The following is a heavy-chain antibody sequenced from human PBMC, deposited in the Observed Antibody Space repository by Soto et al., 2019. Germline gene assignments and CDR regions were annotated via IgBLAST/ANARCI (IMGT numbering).Heavy chain of an antibody. D-gene: IGHD2-15*01. CDR1: GASISSGEYF. CDR2: IYYSGST. J-gene: IGHJ6*02. V-gene: IGHV4-31*03. Sequence: PSETLSLTCPVSGASISSGEYFWNWIRQHPGKGLEWIGYIYYSGSTYYNPSLKSRVTISVDTSKNQFSLNLSSVTAADTAVYYCARGPAFRGGMDVWGQGTTVTVSS. CDR3: ARGPAFRGGMDV.